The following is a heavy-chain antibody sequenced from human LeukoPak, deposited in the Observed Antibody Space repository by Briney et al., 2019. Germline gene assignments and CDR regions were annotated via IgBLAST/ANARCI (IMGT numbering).Heavy chain of an antibody. CDR3: ARDTPYQLLEDYYYYYGMDV. V-gene: IGHV1-18*01. J-gene: IGHJ6*02. D-gene: IGHD2-2*01. CDR2: ISAYNGNT. CDR1: GYTFTSYG. Sequence: ASVKVSCKASGYTFTSYGISWVRQAPGQGFEWMGWISAYNGNTNYAQKLQGRVTMTTDTSTSTAYMELRSLRSDDTAVYYCARDTPYQLLEDYYYYYGMDVWGQGTTVTVSS.